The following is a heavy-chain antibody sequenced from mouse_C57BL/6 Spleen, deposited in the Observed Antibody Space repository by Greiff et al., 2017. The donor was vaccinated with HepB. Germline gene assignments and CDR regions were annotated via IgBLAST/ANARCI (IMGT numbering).Heavy chain of an antibody. CDR3: ARHDSSGGAWFAY. J-gene: IGHJ3*01. D-gene: IGHD3-2*02. CDR1: GFSLTSYG. CDR2: IWSDGST. Sequence: QVQLQQSGPGLVAPSQSLSITCTVSGFSLTSYGVHWVRQPPGKGLEWLVVIWSDGSTTYNSALKSRLSISKDNSKSQVFLKMNSLQTDDTAMYYCARHDSSGGAWFAYWGQGTLVTVSA. V-gene: IGHV2-6-1*01.